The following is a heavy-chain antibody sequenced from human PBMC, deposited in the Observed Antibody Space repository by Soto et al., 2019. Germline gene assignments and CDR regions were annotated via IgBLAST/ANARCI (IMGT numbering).Heavy chain of an antibody. CDR2: IYPSDSDV. Sequence: EVQLVQSGAEVKKPGESLKISCKGSGYSFALYWIGWVRQMPGKDLEWMGIIYPSDSDVRYSPSFQGQVTMSADKSISTVYLQWNSLKASDTAMYYCARIIADWYFDLWGRGTRVTVSS. J-gene: IGHJ2*01. D-gene: IGHD3-16*02. CDR1: GYSFALYW. CDR3: ARIIADWYFDL. V-gene: IGHV5-51*01.